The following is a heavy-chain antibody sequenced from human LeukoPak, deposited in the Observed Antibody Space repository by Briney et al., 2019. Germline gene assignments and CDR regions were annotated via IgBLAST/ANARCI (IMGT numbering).Heavy chain of an antibody. CDR2: ISGSGGST. CDR3: AKVGPSLVRGLIRGGARYYYNYMDV. J-gene: IGHJ6*03. Sequence: GGSLRLSCAASGFTFTSYAMSWVRQAPGKGLEWVSSISGSGGSTYYADSVKGRFAISRDTSKNTLYLQMNSLRAEDTAVYYCAKVGPSLVRGLIRGGARYYYNYMDVWGKGTTVTISS. D-gene: IGHD3-10*01. V-gene: IGHV3-23*01. CDR1: GFTFTSYA.